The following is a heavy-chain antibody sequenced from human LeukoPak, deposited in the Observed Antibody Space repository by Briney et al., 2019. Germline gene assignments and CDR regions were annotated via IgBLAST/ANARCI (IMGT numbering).Heavy chain of an antibody. CDR1: GGTFTIYA. D-gene: IGHD6-13*01. CDR2: IIPIFGTA. CDR3: ARGPGGYFDY. V-gene: IGHV1-69*05. J-gene: IGHJ4*02. Sequence: GSSVTVSFMASGGTFTIYAISWVRQAPGQGLEWMGGIIPIFGTANYAQKFQGRVTITTDESTSTAYMELRSLRSEDTAVYYCARGPGGYFDYWGKGTLVTVSS.